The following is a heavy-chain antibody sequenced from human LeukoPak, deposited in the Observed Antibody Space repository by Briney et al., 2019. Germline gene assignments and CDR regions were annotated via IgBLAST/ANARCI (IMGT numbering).Heavy chain of an antibody. D-gene: IGHD6-19*01. J-gene: IGHJ4*02. CDR3: ATHSRIAVAAGVRNYFDY. CDR1: GGSVSSGSYY. CDR2: IYYSGST. V-gene: IGHV4-61*01. Sequence: PSETLSLTCTVSGGSVSSGSYYWSWIRQPPGKGLEWIGYIYYSGSTNYNPSLKSRVTISVDTSKRQFSLKLSSVTAADTAVYYCATHSRIAVAAGVRNYFDYWGQGALVTVSS.